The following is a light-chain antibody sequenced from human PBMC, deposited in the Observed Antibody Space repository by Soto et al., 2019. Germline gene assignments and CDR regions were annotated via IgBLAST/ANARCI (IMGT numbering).Light chain of an antibody. Sequence: SVLTQPASVSGSPGQAITISCTGTSSGVGGYNYVSWYQQHPGKAPKLMIYDVSNRPSGVSNRFSGSKSGNTASLTISGLQAEDEADYYCSSYTSSSPYVFGTGTKVTVL. J-gene: IGLJ1*01. CDR3: SSYTSSSPYV. CDR2: DVS. V-gene: IGLV2-14*01. CDR1: SSGVGGYNY.